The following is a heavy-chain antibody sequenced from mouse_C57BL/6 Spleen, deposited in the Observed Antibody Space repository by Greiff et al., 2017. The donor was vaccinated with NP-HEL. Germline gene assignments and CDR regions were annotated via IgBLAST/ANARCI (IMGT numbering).Heavy chain of an antibody. V-gene: IGHV1-69*01. CDR1: GYTFTSYW. CDR3: ASDYDYDGAWFAY. CDR2: IDPSDRYT. Sequence: VQLQQPGAELVMPGASVKLSCKASGYTFTSYWMHWVKQRPGQGLEWIGEIDPSDRYTNYNQKFKGKSTLTVDKSSSTAYMQLSSLTSEDSAVYYCASDYDYDGAWFAYWGQGTLVTVSA. J-gene: IGHJ3*01. D-gene: IGHD2-4*01.